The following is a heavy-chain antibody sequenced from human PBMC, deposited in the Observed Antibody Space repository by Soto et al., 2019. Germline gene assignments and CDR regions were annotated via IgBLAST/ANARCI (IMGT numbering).Heavy chain of an antibody. J-gene: IGHJ3*02. CDR3: ARGAGDFSGQDTFDI. CDR2: ISDSGVT. CDR1: GGSIIRSF. V-gene: IGHV4-59*01. D-gene: IGHD3-10*01. Sequence: QVQLQESGPRLVKSSETLSLVCSVSGGSIIRSFWCWIRQPPGKGLEYIGYISDSGVTDYDPSLKSRVTISVDTSKNPFTHKLTSVTAADTAVYYCARGAGDFSGQDTFDIWGQGTMVTVSS.